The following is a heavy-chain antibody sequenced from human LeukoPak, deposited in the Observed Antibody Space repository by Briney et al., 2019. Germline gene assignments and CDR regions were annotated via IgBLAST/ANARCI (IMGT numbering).Heavy chain of an antibody. CDR2: ISTSSTYI. Sequence: GGSLRLSCAASGFSSSSYNMNWVRQAPGKGLEWVSSISTSSTYIYYTDSVKGRFTVSRDNTKNSLYMQMNSLRAEDTAVYYCARHGYDGFDMWGQGTMVTVSS. J-gene: IGHJ3*02. V-gene: IGHV3-21*03. CDR3: ARHGYDGFDM. D-gene: IGHD6-13*01. CDR1: GFSSSSYN.